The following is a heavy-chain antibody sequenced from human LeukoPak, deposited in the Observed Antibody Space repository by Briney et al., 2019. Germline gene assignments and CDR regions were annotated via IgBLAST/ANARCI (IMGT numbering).Heavy chain of an antibody. CDR2: IIPILGIA. Sequence: SVKVSRKASGGTFSSYAISWVRQAPGQGLEWMGRIIPILGIANYAQKFQGGVTITADKSTSTAYMELSSLRSEDTAVYYCARDPTYGDYVLDLDYWGQGTLVTVSS. J-gene: IGHJ4*02. D-gene: IGHD4-17*01. CDR3: ARDPTYGDYVLDLDY. V-gene: IGHV1-69*04. CDR1: GGTFSSYA.